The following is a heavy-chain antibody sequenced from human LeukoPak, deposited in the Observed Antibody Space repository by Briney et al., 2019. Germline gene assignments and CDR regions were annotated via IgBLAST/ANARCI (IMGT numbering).Heavy chain of an antibody. J-gene: IGHJ4*02. CDR3: ARSTVAGRPYYFDY. Sequence: GGSLRLSCAASGFTFSTYWMTWVRRAPGKGLEWVSYISSSSSYIDYADSVKGRFTISRDNAKNSLHLQMNSLRAEDTAVYYCARSTVAGRPYYFDYWGQGTLVTVSS. CDR1: GFTFSTYW. D-gene: IGHD6-19*01. CDR2: ISSSSSYI. V-gene: IGHV3-21*01.